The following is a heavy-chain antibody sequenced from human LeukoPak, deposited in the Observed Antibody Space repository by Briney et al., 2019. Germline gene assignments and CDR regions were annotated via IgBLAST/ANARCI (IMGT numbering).Heavy chain of an antibody. J-gene: IGHJ4*02. CDR1: GFTVSSNY. V-gene: IGHV3-53*01. D-gene: IGHD3-22*01. CDR3: AKELESSGSWDY. Sequence: GGSLRLSCAASGFTVSSNYKSWVRQAPGKGLEWVSVIYSGGSTYYSDSVKGRFTISRDNSKNTLDLQMNSLRAEDTAVYFCAKELESSGSWDYWGQGTLVTVSS. CDR2: IYSGGST.